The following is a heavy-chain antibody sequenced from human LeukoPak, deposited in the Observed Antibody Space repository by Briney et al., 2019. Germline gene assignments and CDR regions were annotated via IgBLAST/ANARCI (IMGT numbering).Heavy chain of an antibody. CDR1: GVSISSSNSY. J-gene: IGHJ6*03. CDR2: IYYSGST. Sequence: SETLSLTCTVSGVSISSSNSYWGCIRQPPGKGLEWIGSIYYSGSTYYNPSLKSRVTTSVDTSKNQFSLKLSSVTAADTAVYYCARESYGSRSYDYYYYYMDVWGKGTTVTVSS. CDR3: ARESYGSRSYDYYYYYMDV. V-gene: IGHV4-39*07. D-gene: IGHD3-10*01.